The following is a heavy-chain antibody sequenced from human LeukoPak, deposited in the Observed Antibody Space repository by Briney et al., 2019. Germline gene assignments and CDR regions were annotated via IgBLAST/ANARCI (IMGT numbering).Heavy chain of an antibody. D-gene: IGHD6-25*01. CDR2: IKQDGSEK. CDR3: GKDLGLPWSSGYDAFDI. V-gene: IGHV3-7*01. J-gene: IGHJ3*02. CDR1: GFTFSSCW. Sequence: TGGSLRLSCAASGFTFSSCWMSWVRQAPGKGLEWVANIKQDGSEKYYVDSVKGRFTISRDNAKNSLYLQMNSLRAEDTAVYYCGKDLGLPWSSGYDAFDIWGQGTMVTVSS.